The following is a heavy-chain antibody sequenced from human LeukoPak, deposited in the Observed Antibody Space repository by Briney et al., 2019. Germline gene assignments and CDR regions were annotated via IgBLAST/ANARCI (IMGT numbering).Heavy chain of an antibody. D-gene: IGHD3-10*01. V-gene: IGHV1-46*01. Sequence: GASVKVSCKASGYTFTSYYMHWVRQAPGQGLEWMGIINPSGGSTSYAQKFQGRVTMTRDTSTSTVYMELSSLRSEDTAVYYCAINYYGPGSYQATGMDVWGQGTTVTVSS. CDR2: INPSGGST. CDR3: AINYYGPGSYQATGMDV. CDR1: GYTFTSYY. J-gene: IGHJ6*02.